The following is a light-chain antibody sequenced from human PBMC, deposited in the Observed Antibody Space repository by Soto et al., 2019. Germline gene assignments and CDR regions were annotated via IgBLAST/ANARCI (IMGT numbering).Light chain of an antibody. V-gene: IGLV2-23*02. Sequence: QSALTQPASVSGSRGQSITISCTGTSSDVGGYNLVSWYQQHPGKAPKLMIYEVTKRPSGVSNRFSGSKSGNTASLTISGLQAEDEADYYCCSSADSGTFWVFGGGTKLTVL. J-gene: IGLJ3*02. CDR2: EVT. CDR1: SSDVGGYNL. CDR3: CSSADSGTFWV.